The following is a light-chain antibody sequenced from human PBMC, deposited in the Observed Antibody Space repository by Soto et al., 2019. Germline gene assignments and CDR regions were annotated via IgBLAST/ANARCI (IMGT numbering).Light chain of an antibody. CDR3: QPLNSFPIT. J-gene: IGKJ5*01. CDR2: EAS. V-gene: IGKV3-15*01. Sequence: EIVMTQSPATLSVSPGERFTLSCRASQSVRSNLAWYQQKPGQAPRLLIYEASTRATGVTARFSGSGSGTEFTLTITSLQPEDFATYYCQPLNSFPITFGQGTRLEIK. CDR1: QSVRSN.